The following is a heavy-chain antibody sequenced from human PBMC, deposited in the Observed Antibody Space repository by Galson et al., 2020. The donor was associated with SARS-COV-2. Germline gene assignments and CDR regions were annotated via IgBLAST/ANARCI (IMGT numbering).Heavy chain of an antibody. Sequence: YSQKFQGRVTMTRDTSISTAYMELSSLKSEDTAVYYCVVEGFWYGSSLDDFDYWGQGTLVSVSS. J-gene: IGHJ4*02. V-gene: IGHV1-8*01. D-gene: IGHD6-13*01. CDR3: VVEGFWYGSSLDDFDY.